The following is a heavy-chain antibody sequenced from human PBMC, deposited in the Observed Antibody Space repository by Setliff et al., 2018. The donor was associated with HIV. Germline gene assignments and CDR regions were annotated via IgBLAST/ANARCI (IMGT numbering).Heavy chain of an antibody. J-gene: IGHJ4*02. CDR2: ISYDASRT. Sequence: PGGSLRLSCVASGFTFSNFAMHWVRQAPGKGLEWVTVISYDASRTSYADSVKGRFTISRDNSKNTLFLQLNTLRPEDTAVYYCARDPTYSSSWYYFDYWGQGTLVTVSS. D-gene: IGHD6-13*01. CDR1: GFTFSNFA. V-gene: IGHV3-30*01. CDR3: ARDPTYSSSWYYFDY.